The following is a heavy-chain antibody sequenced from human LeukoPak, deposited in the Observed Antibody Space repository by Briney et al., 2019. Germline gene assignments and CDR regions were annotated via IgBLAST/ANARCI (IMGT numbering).Heavy chain of an antibody. V-gene: IGHV4-4*02. Sequence: SDTLSLTCAVSGGSISSSKWWNWVRQPPGKGLQWIGEIYHSGSTNYNPSLKSRVTISVDKSENQFSLKMNSVTAADTVVYYCARSFPGYVDYWGQGTLVTVSS. CDR1: GGSISSSKW. CDR2: IYHSGST. J-gene: IGHJ4*02. CDR3: ARSFPGYVDY.